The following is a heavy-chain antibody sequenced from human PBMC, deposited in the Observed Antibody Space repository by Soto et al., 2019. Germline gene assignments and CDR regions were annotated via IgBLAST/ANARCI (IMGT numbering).Heavy chain of an antibody. D-gene: IGHD5-18*01. CDR1: GGSISSSSYY. V-gene: IGHV4-39*01. CDR2: IYYSGST. Sequence: SATLPLTCTVSGGSISSSSYYWGWIRQPPGKGLELIGSIYYSGSTYYNPSLKSRVTISVDTSKNQFPLKLSSVTAADTAVYYCSSERGYSYGYGGSYYGMDVWGQGTTVTVSS. J-gene: IGHJ6*02. CDR3: SSERGYSYGYGGSYYGMDV.